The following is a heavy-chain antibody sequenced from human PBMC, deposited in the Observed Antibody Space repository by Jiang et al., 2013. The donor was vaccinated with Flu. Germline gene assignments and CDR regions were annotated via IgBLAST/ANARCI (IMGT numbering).Heavy chain of an antibody. CDR1: GYSFTSYP. V-gene: IGHV1-3*04. CDR3: ARYSNWCFDP. J-gene: IGHJ5*02. CDR2: INTGTGNT. D-gene: IGHD6-13*01. Sequence: SVKISCKASGYSFTSYPMHWVRQAPGQRLEWLGWINTGTGNTKYPQTFQGRVTISRDTSASTVFMELSSLRSEDTAIYYCARYSNWCFDPWGQGTLVTVSS.